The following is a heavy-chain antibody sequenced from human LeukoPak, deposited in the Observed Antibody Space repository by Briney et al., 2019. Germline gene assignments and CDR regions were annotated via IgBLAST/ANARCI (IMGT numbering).Heavy chain of an antibody. CDR3: ARGSASGYQLLLYYYYGMDV. Sequence: ASVKVSCKASGYTFTSYDINWVRQATGQGLEWMGWMNPNSGNTGYAQKFQGRVTMTRNTSISTAYMELSGLRSEDTAVYYCARGSASGYQLLLYYYYGMDVWGQGTTVTVSS. J-gene: IGHJ6*02. D-gene: IGHD2-2*01. V-gene: IGHV1-8*01. CDR1: GYTFTSYD. CDR2: MNPNSGNT.